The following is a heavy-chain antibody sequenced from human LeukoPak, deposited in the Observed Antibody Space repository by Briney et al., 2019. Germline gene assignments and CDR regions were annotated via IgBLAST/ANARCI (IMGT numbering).Heavy chain of an antibody. CDR2: IYSSGST. CDR3: AKGLGYWGFDS. Sequence: SETLSLNCIVSNGSIGGNYWSWIRQPPGKGLEWIGYIYSSGSTNYNPSLKSRVAISIDTSKNQLSLRVNSVTAGDTAIYFCAKGLGYWGFDSWGQGTLVTVSS. V-gene: IGHV4-4*08. J-gene: IGHJ4*02. D-gene: IGHD2-15*01. CDR1: NGSIGGNY.